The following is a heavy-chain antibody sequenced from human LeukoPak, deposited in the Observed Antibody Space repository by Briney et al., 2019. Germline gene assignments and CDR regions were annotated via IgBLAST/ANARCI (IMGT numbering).Heavy chain of an antibody. D-gene: IGHD1-26*01. CDR3: AKDGGNYYQGFFDY. V-gene: IGHV3-33*06. CDR1: GFTFSTYA. Sequence: PGGSLRLSCAASGFTFSTYAIHWVRQAPGQGLEWVAVIWFDGSDKYYSDSVKGRFTISRDNSRNTLYLQMNSLRAEDTAVYYCAKDGGNYYQGFFDYWGQGTLVTVSS. CDR2: IWFDGSDK. J-gene: IGHJ4*02.